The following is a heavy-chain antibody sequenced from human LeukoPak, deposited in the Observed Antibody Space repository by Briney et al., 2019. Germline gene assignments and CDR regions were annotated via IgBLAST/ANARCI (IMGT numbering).Heavy chain of an antibody. D-gene: IGHD3-10*01. Sequence: GGSLRLSCAASGFTFSSYGMSWVRQAPGKGLEWVSKGRFTISRDNSKNTLYLQMNSLRAEDTAVYYCARVGGHWGQGTLVTVSS. CDR3: ARVGGH. CDR1: GFTFSSYG. J-gene: IGHJ4*02. V-gene: IGHV3-23*01.